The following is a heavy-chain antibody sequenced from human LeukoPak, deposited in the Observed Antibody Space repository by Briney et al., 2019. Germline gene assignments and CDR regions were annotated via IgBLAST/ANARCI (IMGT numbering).Heavy chain of an antibody. V-gene: IGHV3-23*01. CDR2: ISGGGDTT. J-gene: IGHJ4*02. Sequence: QPGGSLRLSCAASGFTFSNYAMSWVRQTPRKGLEWVSAISGGGDTTYYADYLKGRFTVSRDNSKNAVYLQMNNLSAEDTAVYYCAKGRPGTTDEMRYWGQGALVTVSS. CDR3: AKGRPGTTDEMRY. D-gene: IGHD1/OR15-1a*01. CDR1: GFTFSNYA.